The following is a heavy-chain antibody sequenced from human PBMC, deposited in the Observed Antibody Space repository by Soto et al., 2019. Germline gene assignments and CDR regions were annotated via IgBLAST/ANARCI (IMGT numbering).Heavy chain of an antibody. CDR1: GGSFSGYF. Sequence: LSLACAVYGGSFSGYFCRWIRQPPGKGLEWIGEINHSGSTNYNPSLKSRVTISVDTSKNQFSLKLSSVTAADTAVYYCARVGVLRYFDWLLYPYYFDYWGQGTLVTVSS. CDR3: ARVGVLRYFDWLLYPYYFDY. J-gene: IGHJ4*02. CDR2: INHSGST. D-gene: IGHD3-9*01. V-gene: IGHV4-34*01.